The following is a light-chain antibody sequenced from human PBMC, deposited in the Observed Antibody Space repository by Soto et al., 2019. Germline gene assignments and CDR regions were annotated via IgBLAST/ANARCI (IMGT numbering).Light chain of an antibody. V-gene: IGLV2-23*02. CDR1: SSDFGSYNL. Sequence: QSALTQPASVSGSPGQSITISCTGTSSDFGSYNLVSWYQQHPGKAPKLMIYEVSKRPSGVSTRFSGSKSGNTASLTISGLQAEDEADYYCCSYVGSSTHMIFGGGTKLTVL. CDR2: EVS. J-gene: IGLJ2*01. CDR3: CSYVGSSTHMI.